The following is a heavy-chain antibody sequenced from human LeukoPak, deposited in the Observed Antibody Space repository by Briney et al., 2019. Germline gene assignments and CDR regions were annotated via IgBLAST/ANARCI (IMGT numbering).Heavy chain of an antibody. CDR2: VNLSGST. D-gene: IGHD6-19*01. J-gene: IGHJ4*02. V-gene: IGHV4-59*01. Sequence: SETLSLTXTISGDSISTYYWSWIRRSPGKGLEWIGDVNLSGSTNYNPSLNYNPSLKSRVSISIDTSRNQFSLKLSSVTAADTAVYYCARGVWLARDYWGQGTLVTVSS. CDR3: ARGVWLARDY. CDR1: GDSISTYY.